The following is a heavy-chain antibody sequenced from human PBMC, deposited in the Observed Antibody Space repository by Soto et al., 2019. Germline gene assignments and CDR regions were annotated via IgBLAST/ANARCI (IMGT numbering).Heavy chain of an antibody. Sequence: ASVKVSCKASGYTFTSYYMHWVRQAPGQGLEWMGIINPSGGSTSYAQKFQGRVTMTRDTSTSTVYMELSSLRSEDTAVYYCARDKRGLLARNFEDAFDNWGQGTIVTVSS. D-gene: IGHD3-3*01. J-gene: IGHJ3*02. CDR2: INPSGGST. CDR1: GYTFTSYY. CDR3: ARDKRGLLARNFEDAFDN. V-gene: IGHV1-46*01.